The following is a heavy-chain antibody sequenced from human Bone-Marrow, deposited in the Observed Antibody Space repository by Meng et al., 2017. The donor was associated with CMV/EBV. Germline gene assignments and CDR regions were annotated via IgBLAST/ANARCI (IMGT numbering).Heavy chain of an antibody. CDR2: TWYDGGNK. V-gene: IGHV3-33*01. D-gene: IGHD3-16*01. CDR1: RFTFNNYG. CDR3: TRLGGGWSHDY. Sequence: SCEASRFTFNNYGMNWVRQAPGKGLEWVAVTWYDGGNKYYADSVKGRFTVSKDNSKSTVYLKMNSLRVEDTAVYYCTRLGGGWSHDYWGQGTLVTVSS. J-gene: IGHJ4*02.